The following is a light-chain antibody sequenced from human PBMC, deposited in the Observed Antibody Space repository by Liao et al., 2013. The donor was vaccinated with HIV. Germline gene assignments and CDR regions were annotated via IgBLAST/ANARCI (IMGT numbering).Light chain of an antibody. CDR1: KLGDKY. J-gene: IGLJ2*01. V-gene: IGLV3-1*01. CDR2: QDS. Sequence: SYELTQPPAVSVSPGQTASITCSGDKLGDKYACWYQQKPGQSPVVVIYQDSKRPSGIPERFSASNSGNTATLTISGTQAMDEADYYCQVRDSDSDYLIFGGGTKLTVL. CDR3: QVRDSDSDYLI.